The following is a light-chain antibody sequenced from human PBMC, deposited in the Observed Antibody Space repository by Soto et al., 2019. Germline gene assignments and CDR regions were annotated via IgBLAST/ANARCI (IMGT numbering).Light chain of an antibody. CDR3: QQYNNWPRT. J-gene: IGKJ1*01. CDR2: GTS. Sequence: DTGMTQSASTLSASAGERATLSWRASQSVGSDLAWYQQKPGQAPRLLIYGTSTRATGIPARFSGSGYGTDVNLTISSLQFEDFAVYYGQQYNNWPRTFGQGTKVDIK. CDR1: QSVGSD. V-gene: IGKV3-15*01.